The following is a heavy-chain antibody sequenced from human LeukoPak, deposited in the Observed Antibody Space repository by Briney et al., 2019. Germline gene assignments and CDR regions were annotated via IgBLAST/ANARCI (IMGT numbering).Heavy chain of an antibody. Sequence: GGSLRLSCAASGFTFDDDGMSWVRQAPGKGLEWVSGINWNGGRTGYADSVKGRFTISRDNAKNSLYLQMNSLRAEDTALYYCAREVEYYYYYMDVWGKGTTVTVSS. V-gene: IGHV3-20*04. CDR2: INWNGGRT. J-gene: IGHJ6*03. D-gene: IGHD5-24*01. CDR3: AREVEYYYYYMDV. CDR1: GFTFDDDG.